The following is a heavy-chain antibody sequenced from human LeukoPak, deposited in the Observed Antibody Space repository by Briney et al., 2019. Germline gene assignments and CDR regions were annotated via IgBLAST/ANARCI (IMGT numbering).Heavy chain of an antibody. Sequence: ASVKVSCKASGYTFTNYGMSWVRQAPGQGLEWMGWISAHNGNTNYAQKFQGRVTMTTDTSTNTPYMELRSLRSDDAAVYYCARDSDTRVIAAKFAYWGQGTLVTVSS. D-gene: IGHD6-13*01. CDR3: ARDSDTRVIAAKFAY. CDR1: GYTFTNYG. V-gene: IGHV1-18*01. CDR2: ISAHNGNT. J-gene: IGHJ4*02.